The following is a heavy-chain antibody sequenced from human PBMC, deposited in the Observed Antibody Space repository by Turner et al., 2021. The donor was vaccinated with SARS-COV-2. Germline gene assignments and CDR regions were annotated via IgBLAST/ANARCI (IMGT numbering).Heavy chain of an antibody. V-gene: IGHV3-21*01. D-gene: IGHD2-2*01. CDR1: GFTFSSYA. J-gene: IGHJ5*02. CDR3: ARDCSTTTCEA. CDR2: ISSSSSYI. Sequence: EVQLLESGGGLVQPGGSLRLSCAASGFTFSSYAMSWVRQAPGKGLEWVSSISSSSSYIYYADSVKGRFTISRDNAKNSLYLQMNSLRAEDTAVYYCARDCSTTTCEAWGQGTLVTVSS.